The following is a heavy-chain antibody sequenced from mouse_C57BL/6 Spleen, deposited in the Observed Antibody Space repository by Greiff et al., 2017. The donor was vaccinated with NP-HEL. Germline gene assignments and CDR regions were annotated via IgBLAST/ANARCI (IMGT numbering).Heavy chain of an antibody. D-gene: IGHD1-1*01. CDR1: GYTFTSYG. CDR2: IYPRSGNT. V-gene: IGHV1-81*01. CDR3: ARDYYGSSYGY. Sequence: VQLQESGAELARPGASVKLSCKASGYTFTSYGISWVKQRTGQGLEWIGEIYPRSGNTYYNEKFKGKATLTADKSSSTAYMELRSLTSEDSAVYFCARDYYGSSYGYWGQGTTLTVSS. J-gene: IGHJ2*01.